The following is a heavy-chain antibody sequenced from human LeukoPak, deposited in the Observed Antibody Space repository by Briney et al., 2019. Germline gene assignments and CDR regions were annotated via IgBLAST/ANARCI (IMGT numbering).Heavy chain of an antibody. CDR3: AKRGGMYPAYYFDY. CDR2: IRYDGSNK. V-gene: IGHV3-30*02. D-gene: IGHD3-16*01. CDR1: GFTFSSYG. Sequence: GGSLRLSCAASGFTFSSYGMRWVRQAPGKGLEWVAFIRYDGSNKYYADSVKGRFTISRDNSKNTLYLQMNSLRAEDTAVYYCAKRGGMYPAYYFDYWGQGTLVTVSS. J-gene: IGHJ4*02.